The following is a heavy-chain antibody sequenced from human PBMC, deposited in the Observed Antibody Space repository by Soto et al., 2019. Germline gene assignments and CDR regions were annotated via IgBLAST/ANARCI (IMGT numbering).Heavy chain of an antibody. J-gene: IGHJ6*02. V-gene: IGHV6-1*01. Sequence: SQTLSLTCVGSGDTVSSNSVAWNWVRQSPSRGLEWLGRTYYRSRWYSDYSVSVRSRIDINADTSKNQVSLQLNSVTPEDTAVYYCARSEEDSDYYYYGMDVWGQGTTVTVSS. D-gene: IGHD2-15*01. CDR1: GDTVSSNSVA. CDR2: TYYRSRWYS. CDR3: ARSEEDSDYYYYGMDV.